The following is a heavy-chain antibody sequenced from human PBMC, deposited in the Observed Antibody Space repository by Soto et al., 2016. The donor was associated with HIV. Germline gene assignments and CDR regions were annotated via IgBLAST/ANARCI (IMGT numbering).Heavy chain of an antibody. CDR2: ISWNSGSI. D-gene: IGHD3-3*01. V-gene: IGHV3-9*03. Sequence: EVQLVESGGGLVQPGRSLRLSCAASGFTFDDYAMHWVRQAPGKGLEWVSGISWNSGSIGYADSVKGRFTISRDNAKNSLYLQMNSLRAEDMALYYCAKDIGRFFTGGFDYWGQGTLVTVSS. J-gene: IGHJ4*02. CDR1: GFTFDDYA. CDR3: AKDIGRFFTGGFDY.